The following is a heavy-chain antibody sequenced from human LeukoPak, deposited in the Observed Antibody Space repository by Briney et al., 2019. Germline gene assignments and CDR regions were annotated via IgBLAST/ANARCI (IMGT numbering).Heavy chain of an antibody. Sequence: GGSLRLSCAASGFTFSSYDVSWVRRAPGKGLEWVSYISSNGGDRYYADSVKGRFTISRDNVKNSLYLQMNSLRAEDTAVYYCARDRGIVLPDTSYYMDVWGKGTTVTVSS. V-gene: IGHV3-48*03. CDR2: ISSNGGDR. D-gene: IGHD1-26*01. CDR3: ARDRGIVLPDTSYYMDV. J-gene: IGHJ6*03. CDR1: GFTFSSYD.